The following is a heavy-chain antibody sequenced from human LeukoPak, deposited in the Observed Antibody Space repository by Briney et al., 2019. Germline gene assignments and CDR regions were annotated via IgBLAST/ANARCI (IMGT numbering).Heavy chain of an antibody. CDR2: IRIKGGST. CDR1: AFSLGSSG. J-gene: IGHJ4*02. D-gene: IGHD3-16*01. V-gene: IGHV3-64D*06. Sequence: GRCLTLSRSRSAFSLGSSGMDSVSLEAGKGLEYVSAIRIKGGSTSYADSVKGRLTISRDNPKNTLYLQMSSLRAEDTAVYDCVKAAGPWQGVPDWRQGRLVTVSS. CDR3: VKAAGPWQGVPD.